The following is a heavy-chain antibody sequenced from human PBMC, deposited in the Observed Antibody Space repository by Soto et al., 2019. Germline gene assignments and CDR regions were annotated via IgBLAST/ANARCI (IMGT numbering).Heavy chain of an antibody. J-gene: IGHJ3*02. V-gene: IGHV3-30-3*01. CDR3: ARGRELARSGYYMWHAFDI. D-gene: IGHD3-3*01. Sequence: PGGSLRLSCAASGFTFSSYAMHWVRQAPGKGLEWVAVISYDGSNKYYADSVKGRFTISRDNSKNTLYLQMNSLRAEDTAVYYCARGRELARSGYYMWHAFDIWGQGTMVTVSS. CDR2: ISYDGSNK. CDR1: GFTFSSYA.